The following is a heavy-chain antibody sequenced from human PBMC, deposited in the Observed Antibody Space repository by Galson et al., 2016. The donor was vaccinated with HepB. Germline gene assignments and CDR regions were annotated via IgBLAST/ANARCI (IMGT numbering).Heavy chain of an antibody. CDR3: ARELGS. CDR1: GGSTSGYY. D-gene: IGHD3-16*01. Sequence: SETLSLTCTVSGGSTSGYYWAWIRQSPGKRLEWIGYIYSTTGTTHYNPSLRGRATISLDTSKSQVSLELRSVTAADTAIYYCARELGSWGQGTLVTVPS. V-gene: IGHV4-4*08. J-gene: IGHJ5*02. CDR2: IYSTTGTT.